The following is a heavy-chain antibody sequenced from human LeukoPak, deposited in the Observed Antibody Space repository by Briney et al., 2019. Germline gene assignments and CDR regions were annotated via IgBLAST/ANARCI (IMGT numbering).Heavy chain of an antibody. J-gene: IGHJ4*02. V-gene: IGHV3-30*04. CDR1: GFTFSSYA. D-gene: IGHD2-15*01. CDR2: ISYVGSNK. Sequence: LPGGSLRLSCAASGFTFSSYAMHWVRQAPGKGLEWVAVISYVGSNKYYADSVKGRFTISRDNSKNTLYLQMNSLRAEDTAVYYCARDVVDRQFDYWGQGTLVTVSS. CDR3: ARDVVDRQFDY.